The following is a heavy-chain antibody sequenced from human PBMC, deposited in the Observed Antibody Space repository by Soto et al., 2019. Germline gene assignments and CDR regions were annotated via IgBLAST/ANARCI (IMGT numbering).Heavy chain of an antibody. CDR1: GGSISSGGYY. CDR2: IYYSGTT. J-gene: IGHJ6*02. V-gene: IGHV4-31*03. D-gene: IGHD2-21*01. Sequence: QVQLQESGPGLVKPSQTLSLTCTVSGGSISSGGYYWYWIRQHPGKGLEWIGYIYYSGTTYYNPSLKSRVTRHVDTSKNQLSLQLSSVTAADTAVYYGAASCVACGGFNYYGMDVWGQGTTVTVSS. CDR3: AASCVACGGFNYYGMDV.